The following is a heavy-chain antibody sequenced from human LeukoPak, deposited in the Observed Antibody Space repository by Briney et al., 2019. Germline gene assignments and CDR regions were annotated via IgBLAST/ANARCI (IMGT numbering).Heavy chain of an antibody. D-gene: IGHD3-16*01. V-gene: IGHV1-2*06. J-gene: IGHJ5*02. CDR1: GYPFTGYY. CDR3: AGGVLHGGGNWFDP. CDR2: INPNSGGT. Sequence: GASVKVSFKTSGYPFTGYYMHWLRQAPGQGLEWMGRINPNSGGTYQGRVTMTRDTSISTSYMELTSLISDDTAVYYCAGGVLHGGGNWFDPWGQGTLVTVSS.